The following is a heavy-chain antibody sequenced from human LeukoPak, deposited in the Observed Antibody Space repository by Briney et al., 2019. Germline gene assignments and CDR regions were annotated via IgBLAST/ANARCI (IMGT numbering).Heavy chain of an antibody. CDR1: GGSISRYY. D-gene: IGHD3-10*01. CDR2: IYYSGST. V-gene: IGHV4-59*01. Sequence: LEALSLTRIVSGGSISRYYWSWIRQPPGKGLEWIGYIYYSGSTNYNPSLKSRVTISVDTSKNQLSLKLSSVTAADTAVYYCARDLGGVGGFDYWGQGTLVTVSS. CDR3: ARDLGGVGGFDY. J-gene: IGHJ4*02.